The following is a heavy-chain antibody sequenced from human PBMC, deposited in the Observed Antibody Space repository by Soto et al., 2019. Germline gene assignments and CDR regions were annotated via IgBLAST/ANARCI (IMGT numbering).Heavy chain of an antibody. D-gene: IGHD1-26*01. CDR2: IIPIFGTA. CDR3: ARDGGRHSGGIDY. Sequence: ASVKVSCKASGGTFSSYSINWVRQAPGQGLEWMGEIIPIFGTANYAQEFQGRVTITADESTSTAYMELSSLRSEDTAVYYCARDGGRHSGGIDYWGQGTLVTVSS. CDR1: GGTFSSYS. J-gene: IGHJ4*02. V-gene: IGHV1-69*13.